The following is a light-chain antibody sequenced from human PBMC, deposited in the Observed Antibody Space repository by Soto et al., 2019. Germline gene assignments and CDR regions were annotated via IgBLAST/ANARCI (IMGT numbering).Light chain of an antibody. CDR1: QSVYNS. V-gene: IGKV3-11*01. J-gene: IGKJ4*01. CDR3: QQRTNWPLT. CDR2: DAS. Sequence: EIVLTQSPATLSLSPGERATLSCRASQSVYNSLVWYQQKPGQPPRLLIYDASNRATGIPARFSGSGSGTDFTLTISSLEPEDFAVYYCQQRTNWPLTFGGGTKVEIK.